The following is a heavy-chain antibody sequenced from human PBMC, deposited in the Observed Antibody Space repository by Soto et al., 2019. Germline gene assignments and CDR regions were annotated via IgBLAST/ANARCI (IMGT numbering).Heavy chain of an antibody. CDR1: GDSVSNGGYY. CDR3: ARALTGCTWHFDL. V-gene: IGHV4-31*03. J-gene: IGHJ2*01. CDR2: ILYSGST. Sequence: QVQLRESGPGLVKPSQTLSLTCSVSGDSVSNGGYYWSWIRQHPGKGLEWIAYILYSGSTCYNPSLKSRVIIAVDTSKNHFSLRLSSVTAAATAVYYCARALTGCTWHFDLGGRGTLVTVSS. D-gene: IGHD7-27*01.